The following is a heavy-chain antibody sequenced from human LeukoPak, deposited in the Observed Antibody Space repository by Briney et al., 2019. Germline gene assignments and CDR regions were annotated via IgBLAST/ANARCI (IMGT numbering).Heavy chain of an antibody. CDR3: AKDLQPSPVEYNWNYGDY. V-gene: IGHV3-30*18. CDR2: ISYDGSNK. CDR1: RFTFSNYG. J-gene: IGHJ4*02. Sequence: PGRSLRLSCAASRFTFSNYGMHWVRQAPGKGLEWVAIISYDGSNKYYADSVKGRFTISRDNSKNTLYLQMNSLRAEDTAVYYCAKDLQPSPVEYNWNYGDYWGQGTLVTVSS. D-gene: IGHD1-7*01.